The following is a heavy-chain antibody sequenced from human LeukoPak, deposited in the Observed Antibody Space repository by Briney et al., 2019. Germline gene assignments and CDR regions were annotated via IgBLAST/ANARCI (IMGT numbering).Heavy chain of an antibody. Sequence: SQTLSLTCTVSGDSINSGAYYWSWIRQHPGKGLEWMGLIYYTGITYYNPSLKSRLSISLDTSTKKFSLKLSSVTAADTAVYYCARESLERASGCNPDAFEFWGRGTMVTVSS. J-gene: IGHJ3*01. CDR1: GDSINSGAYY. CDR3: ARESLERASGCNPDAFEF. V-gene: IGHV4-31*03. CDR2: IYYTGIT. D-gene: IGHD3-10*01.